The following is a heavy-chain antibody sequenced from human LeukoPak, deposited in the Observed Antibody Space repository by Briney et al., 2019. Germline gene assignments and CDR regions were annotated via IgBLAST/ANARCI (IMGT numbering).Heavy chain of an antibody. V-gene: IGHV3-23*01. CDR2: ISGSGRST. CDR1: GFTFSSYS. CDR3: AKTKTGSSWYHFDY. Sequence: GGSLRLSCAAPGFTFSSYSMSWVRQAPGKGLEWVSAISGSGRSTFYADSVKGRFTISRDNSKNSLYLQMNSLRAEDTAVYYCAKTKTGSSWYHFDYWGQGTLVTVSS. D-gene: IGHD6-13*01. J-gene: IGHJ4*02.